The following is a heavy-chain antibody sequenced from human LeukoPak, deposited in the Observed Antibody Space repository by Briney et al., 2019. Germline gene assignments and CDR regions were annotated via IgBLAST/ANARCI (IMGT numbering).Heavy chain of an antibody. D-gene: IGHD6-13*01. V-gene: IGHV4-59*01. CDR2: IYYSGST. Sequence: SETPSLTCTVSGGSISSYYWSWIRQPPGKGLEWIGYIYYSGSTNYNPSLKSRVTISVDTSKNQFSLKLSSVTAADTAVYYCARNSAAVYYYYGMDVWGKGTTVTVSS. CDR1: GGSISSYY. J-gene: IGHJ6*04. CDR3: ARNSAAVYYYYGMDV.